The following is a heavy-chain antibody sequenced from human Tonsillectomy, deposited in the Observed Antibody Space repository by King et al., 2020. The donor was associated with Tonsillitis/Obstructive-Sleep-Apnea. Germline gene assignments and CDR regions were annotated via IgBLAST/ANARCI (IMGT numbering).Heavy chain of an antibody. CDR1: GFTFDDYA. CDR3: ATDITHGDCSSSRCYHRRFDY. Sequence: VQLVESGGGLVQPGRSLRISCAASGFTFDDYAMHWVRQAPGKGLEWVSGISWNSGSIGYADSVKGRFIISRDNAKNSLYLQMNSLRAEDTALYYCATDITHGDCSSSRCYHRRFDYWGQGSLVTVSS. D-gene: IGHD2-2*01. CDR2: ISWNSGSI. V-gene: IGHV3-9*01. J-gene: IGHJ4*02.